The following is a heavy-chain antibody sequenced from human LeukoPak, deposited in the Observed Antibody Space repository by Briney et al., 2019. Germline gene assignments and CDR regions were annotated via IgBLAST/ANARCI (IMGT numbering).Heavy chain of an antibody. V-gene: IGHV3-21*01. CDR1: GFTFSSYS. CDR2: ISGTSSHI. Sequence: GGSLRLSCAASGFTFSSYSMNWVRQAPRQGLEWVSYISGTSSHIYYADSVKGRFTISRDNAKNSLYLQMNSLRAEDTAVYYCATVRSPFSGSYPGYFDYWGQGTQVTVSS. J-gene: IGHJ4*02. CDR3: ATVRSPFSGSYPGYFDY. D-gene: IGHD1-26*01.